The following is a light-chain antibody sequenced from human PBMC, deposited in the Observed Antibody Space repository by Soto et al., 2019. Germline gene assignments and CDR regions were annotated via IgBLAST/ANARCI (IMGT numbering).Light chain of an antibody. CDR1: QSLVNSDGNTY. CDR3: MQIAHFPRT. CDR2: RVS. Sequence: DVVLTQTPLSSPVTLGQPASISCKSSQSLVNSDGNTYMSWLQQRPGQPPRLLIYRVSNRFSGVPDRFSGSGAGTDFTLRISRVEAEDVGVYYCMQIAHFPRTFGQGTKVEI. J-gene: IGKJ1*01. V-gene: IGKV2-24*01.